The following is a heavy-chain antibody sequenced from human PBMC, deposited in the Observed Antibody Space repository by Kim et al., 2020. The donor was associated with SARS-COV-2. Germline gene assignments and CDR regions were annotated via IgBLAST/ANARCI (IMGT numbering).Heavy chain of an antibody. Sequence: SQTLSLTCAISGDSVSSNSAAWNWIRQSPSRGLEWLGRTYYRSKWYNDYAVSVKSRITINPDTSKNQFSLQLNSVTPEDTAVYYCARAFEGGEGGFRRSGRPLCYYYGMDVWGPGNTVTVSS. D-gene: IGHD3-10*01. CDR2: TYYRSKWYN. CDR1: GDSVSSNSAA. CDR3: ARAFEGGEGGFRRSGRPLCYYYGMDV. V-gene: IGHV6-1*01. J-gene: IGHJ6*01.